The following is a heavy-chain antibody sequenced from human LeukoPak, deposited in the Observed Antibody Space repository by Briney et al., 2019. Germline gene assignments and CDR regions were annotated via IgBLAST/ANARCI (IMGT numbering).Heavy chain of an antibody. CDR3: TREAPGGNALDN. CDR2: ISSGAPTI. V-gene: IGHV3-11*04. Sequence: GGSLRLSCAASGFTFSDYCMNWIRQAPGKGLEWISYISSGAPTIYYTDSVKGRFTISRDNAKNSLYLQLNSLRAEDTAVYYCTREAPGGNALDNWGQGTLVTVSS. CDR1: GFTFSDYC. D-gene: IGHD4-23*01. J-gene: IGHJ4*02.